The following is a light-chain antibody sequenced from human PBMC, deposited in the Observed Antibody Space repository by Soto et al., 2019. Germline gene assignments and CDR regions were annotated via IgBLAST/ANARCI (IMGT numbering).Light chain of an antibody. J-gene: IGLJ1*01. CDR1: SSDVGRYDY. CDR2: DVS. CDR3: NSYADSNTYL. Sequence: QSVLTQPPSASRSPGQSVTISCTGTSSDVGRYDYVSWYQHHTGKAPKLIIYDVSQRPSGVPDRFSGSKSGNTASLTVSGLQAEDEADYYCNSYADSNTYLFGPGTKVTVL. V-gene: IGLV2-8*02.